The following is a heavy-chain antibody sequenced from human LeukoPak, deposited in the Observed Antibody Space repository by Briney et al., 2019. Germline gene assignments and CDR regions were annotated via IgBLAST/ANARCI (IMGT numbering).Heavy chain of an antibody. J-gene: IGHJ4*02. Sequence: ASVKVSCKASGYIFASYAFSWVRQAPGQGLEWMGWSNPNNGGTNYAQKFQGRVTMTLDTSISTAYMELSRLRSDDTAIYYCARVDGGEWYYFDYWGQGTLVSVSS. V-gene: IGHV1-2*02. CDR3: ARVDGGEWYYFDY. CDR2: SNPNNGGT. D-gene: IGHD2-8*02. CDR1: GYIFASYA.